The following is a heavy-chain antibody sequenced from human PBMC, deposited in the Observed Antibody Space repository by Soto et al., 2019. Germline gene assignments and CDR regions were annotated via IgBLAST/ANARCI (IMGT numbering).Heavy chain of an antibody. V-gene: IGHV3-74*01. J-gene: IGHJ4*02. CDR2: INSDGSST. CDR3: VRTSLVVAAATREDY. D-gene: IGHD2-15*01. Sequence: EVQLVESGGGLFEPGESLRLSCAASGFTFSSYWMHWVRQAPGKGLAWVSRINSDGSSTSYAGSVKGRFTISRDNAKNTLYLQMNSLRAEDTSVYYCVRTSLVVAAATREDYWGQGTLVTVSS. CDR1: GFTFSSYW.